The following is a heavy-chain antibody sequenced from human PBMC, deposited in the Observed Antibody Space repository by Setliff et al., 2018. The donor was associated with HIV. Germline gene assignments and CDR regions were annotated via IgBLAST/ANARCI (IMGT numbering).Heavy chain of an antibody. CDR3: LTVGANPDY. D-gene: IGHD1-26*01. V-gene: IGHV3-15*01. J-gene: IGHJ4*02. CDR2: IKSETHGGTA. CDR1: GFTFSYAW. Sequence: PGGSLRLSCAASGFTFSYAWMTWVRQAPGKGLEWVGRIKSETHGGTADYAEPVKGRFTMSRDDSRNTLYLQMNSLRTEDTAVYYCLTVGANPDYWGQGTLVTVSS.